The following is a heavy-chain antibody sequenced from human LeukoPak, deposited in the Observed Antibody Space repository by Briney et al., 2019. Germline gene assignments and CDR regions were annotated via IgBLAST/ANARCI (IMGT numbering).Heavy chain of an antibody. CDR1: GYTFTSYG. D-gene: IGHD3-3*01. Sequence: ASVKVSCKAPGYTFTSYGISWVRQAPGQGLEWMGWISAYNGNTNYAQKLQGRVTMTTDTSTSTAYMELRSLRSDDTAVYYCAREGDDFWSGYHFDYWGQGTLVTVSS. CDR2: ISAYNGNT. V-gene: IGHV1-18*01. J-gene: IGHJ4*02. CDR3: AREGDDFWSGYHFDY.